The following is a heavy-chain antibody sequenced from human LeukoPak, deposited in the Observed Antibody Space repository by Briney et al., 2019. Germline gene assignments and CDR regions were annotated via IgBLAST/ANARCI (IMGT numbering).Heavy chain of an antibody. D-gene: IGHD4-23*01. V-gene: IGHV4-34*01. CDR2: INHSGST. Sequence: SETLSLTCAVYGGSFSGYYWSWIRQPPGKGLEWIGEINHSGSTNYNPSLKSRVTISVDTSKNQFSLKLSSVTAADTAVYYCANDYGGNSGSGAFDIWGQGTMVTVSS. J-gene: IGHJ3*02. CDR3: ANDYGGNSGSGAFDI. CDR1: GGSFSGYY.